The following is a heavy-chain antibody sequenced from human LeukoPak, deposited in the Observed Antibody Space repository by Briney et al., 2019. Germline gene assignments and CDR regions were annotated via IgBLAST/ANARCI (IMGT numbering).Heavy chain of an antibody. Sequence: SGFTXSSYGMHWVRQAPGKGLEWVAFIRSDGSNKYYPDSVKGRFTISRDNSKNTLYLQMNSLRDEDTAVYYXXXXXGXGXXXDSWGQGTXVTVSS. D-gene: IGHD5-12*01. CDR2: IRSDGSNK. CDR1: GFTXSSYG. J-gene: IGHJ4*02. V-gene: IGHV3-30*02. CDR3: XXXXGXGXXXDS.